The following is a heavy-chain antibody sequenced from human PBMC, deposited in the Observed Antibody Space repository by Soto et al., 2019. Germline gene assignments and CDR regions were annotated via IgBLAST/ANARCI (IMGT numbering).Heavy chain of an antibody. CDR3: AATGGHYFGLDV. J-gene: IGHJ6*02. Sequence: QVQLLQSGGEVKKPGASVKVSCNSSDHTFTYYGINWVRRAPGQGREWMGWSSGYNGNTKYAQKFQDRDTMSADTSTRTAYMEVRSLTSDDTAVYFCAATGGHYFGLDVWGQGTTVTVSS. CDR1: DHTFTYYG. CDR2: SSGYNGNT. D-gene: IGHD2-8*02. V-gene: IGHV1-18*01.